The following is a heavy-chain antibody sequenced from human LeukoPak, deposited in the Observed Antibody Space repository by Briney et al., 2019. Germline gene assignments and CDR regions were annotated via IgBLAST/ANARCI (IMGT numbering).Heavy chain of an antibody. Sequence: PGGSLRLSCAASGFTFSDYYMSWIRQAPGKGLEWVSYISSSGSTIYYADSVKGRFTISRDNAKNSLYLQMNSLRAEDTAVYYCARDLGYSGYDRSEYYFDYWGQGTLVTVSS. CDR3: ARDLGYSGYDRSEYYFDY. V-gene: IGHV3-11*01. J-gene: IGHJ4*02. CDR1: GFTFSDYY. D-gene: IGHD5-12*01. CDR2: ISSSGSTI.